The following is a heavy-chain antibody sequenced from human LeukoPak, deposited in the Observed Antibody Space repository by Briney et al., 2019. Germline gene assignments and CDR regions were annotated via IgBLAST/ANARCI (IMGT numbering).Heavy chain of an antibody. J-gene: IGHJ5*02. D-gene: IGHD3-22*01. V-gene: IGHV3-7*01. CDR3: ARDSLVIVVVPNWFDP. Sequence: GGSLRLSCAASGFTFSSYWMSWVRQAPGKGLEWVANIKQDGSEKYYVDSVKGRFTISRDNAKNSLYPQMNSLRAEDTAVYYCARDSLVIVVVPNWFDPWGQGALVTVSS. CDR1: GFTFSSYW. CDR2: IKQDGSEK.